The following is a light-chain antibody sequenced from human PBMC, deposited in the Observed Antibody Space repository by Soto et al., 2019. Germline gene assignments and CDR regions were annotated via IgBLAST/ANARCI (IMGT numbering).Light chain of an antibody. J-gene: IGKJ2*01. CDR2: AAS. V-gene: IGKV1-39*01. CDR3: QQSSTTLYT. Sequence: DIQMTQSPSSLSASVGDRVTITCRASQTISSYLNWYQQKPGKAPKLLIYAASILQSGVPSRFSGSGSGTDFTLTISSLQPEDFATYYCQQSSTTLYTFGQGTKLEIK. CDR1: QTISSY.